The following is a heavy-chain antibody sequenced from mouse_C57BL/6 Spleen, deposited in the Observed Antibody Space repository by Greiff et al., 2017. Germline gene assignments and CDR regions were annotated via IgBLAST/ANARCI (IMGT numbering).Heavy chain of an antibody. CDR1: GFTFSSYA. V-gene: IGHV5-9-1*02. Sequence: EVQLVESGEGLVKPGGSLKLSCAASGFTFSSYAMSWVRQTPEKRLEWVAYISSGGDYIYYADTVKGRFTISRDNARNTLYLQMSSLKSEDTAMYYCTRAFYYGNYGYFDVWGTGTTVTVSS. D-gene: IGHD2-1*01. CDR3: TRAFYYGNYGYFDV. J-gene: IGHJ1*03. CDR2: ISSGGDYI.